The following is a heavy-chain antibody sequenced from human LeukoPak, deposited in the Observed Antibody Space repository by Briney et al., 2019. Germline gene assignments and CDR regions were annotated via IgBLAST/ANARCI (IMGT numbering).Heavy chain of an antibody. CDR1: GFTFGDYA. D-gene: IGHD5-12*01. CDR3: TRAPSGYDPNWFDP. V-gene: IGHV3-49*04. CDR2: IRSKAYGGTT. Sequence: PGRSLRLSCTASGFTFGDYAMSWVRQAPGMGLEWVGFIRSKAYGGTTEYAASVKGRFTISRDDSKSIAYLQMNSLKTEDTAVYYCTRAPSGYDPNWFDPWGQGTLVTVSS. J-gene: IGHJ5*02.